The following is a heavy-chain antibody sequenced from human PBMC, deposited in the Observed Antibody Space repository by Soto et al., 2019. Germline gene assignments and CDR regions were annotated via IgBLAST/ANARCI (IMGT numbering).Heavy chain of an antibody. CDR3: VTGHWNYFDY. CDR1: GGSISSGGYS. D-gene: IGHD3-3*01. V-gene: IGHV4-30-2*01. J-gene: IGHJ4*02. Sequence: PSETLSLTCAVSGGSISSGGYSWSWIRQPPGKGLEWIGYIYHSGSTYYNPSLKSRVTISVDRSKNQFSLKLSSVTAADTAVYYCVTGHWNYFDYWGQGTLVTVSS. CDR2: IYHSGST.